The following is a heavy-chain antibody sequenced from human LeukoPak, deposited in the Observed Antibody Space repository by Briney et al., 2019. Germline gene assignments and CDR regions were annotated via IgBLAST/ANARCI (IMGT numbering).Heavy chain of an antibody. D-gene: IGHD6-13*01. CDR1: GGSISCNGYY. J-gene: IGHJ6*03. CDR2: IYYSGGT. Sequence: PSETLSLTCTVSGGSISCNGYYWAWFRQPPGKGLEWIGSIYYSGGTYYNPSLKSRVTISIDTSKNQFSLKLRSVTAADTAVYYCARPNLGIAAAGTENYYYMDVWGKGTTVTISS. CDR3: ARPNLGIAAAGTENYYYMDV. V-gene: IGHV4-39*07.